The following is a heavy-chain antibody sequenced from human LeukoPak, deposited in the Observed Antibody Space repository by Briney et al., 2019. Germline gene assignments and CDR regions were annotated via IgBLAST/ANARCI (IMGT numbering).Heavy chain of an antibody. V-gene: IGHV4-39*01. D-gene: IGHD3-10*01. Sequence: SETLSLTCTVSGGSISSSSYYWGWIRQPPGKGLEWIGSIYYSGSPYYNPSLKSRVTISVDTSKKQFSLRLSSVTAADTAVYYCARHVGFITMVRGVINNNWFDPWGQGTLVTVSS. J-gene: IGHJ5*02. CDR2: IYYSGSP. CDR1: GGSISSSSYY. CDR3: ARHVGFITMVRGVINNNWFDP.